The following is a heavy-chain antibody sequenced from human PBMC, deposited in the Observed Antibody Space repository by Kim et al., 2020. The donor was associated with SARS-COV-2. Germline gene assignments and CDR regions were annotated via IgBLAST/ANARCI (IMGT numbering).Heavy chain of an antibody. CDR2: SAA. J-gene: IGHJ4*02. V-gene: IGHV3-73*01. D-gene: IGHD3-22*01. Sequence: SAAAYATSLKGTGTITRDDSTNTAFLELNSLKTEDTAVYYCTSYYDYRFDYWGQGTLVTVSS. CDR3: TSYYDYRFDY.